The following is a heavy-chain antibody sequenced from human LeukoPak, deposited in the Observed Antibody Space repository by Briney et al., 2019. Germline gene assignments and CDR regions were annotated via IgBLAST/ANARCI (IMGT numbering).Heavy chain of an antibody. D-gene: IGHD6-19*01. J-gene: IGHJ4*02. Sequence: GGSLRLSCAASGFTFSSYGMHWVRQAPGKGLEWVAVISYDGSNKYYADSVKGRFTISRDNSKNTLYLQMNSQRAEDTAVYYCARGQQGWDYFDYWGQGTLVTVSS. CDR2: ISYDGSNK. CDR1: GFTFSSYG. CDR3: ARGQQGWDYFDY. V-gene: IGHV3-30*03.